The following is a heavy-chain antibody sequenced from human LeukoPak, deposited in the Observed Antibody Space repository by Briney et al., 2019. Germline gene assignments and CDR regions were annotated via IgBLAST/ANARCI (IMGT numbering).Heavy chain of an antibody. Sequence: GGSLRLSCAVSGFTFVNYWMHWVRQAPGKGLVWVSRINGDGNRRSYADSVKGRFSISRDSGKNTLYLQMNGLTAEDTAVYYCARDLEDDENVSYFDYWGQGTLVTASS. V-gene: IGHV3-74*01. D-gene: IGHD3-3*01. CDR1: GFTFVNYW. CDR2: INGDGNRR. CDR3: ARDLEDDENVSYFDY. J-gene: IGHJ4*02.